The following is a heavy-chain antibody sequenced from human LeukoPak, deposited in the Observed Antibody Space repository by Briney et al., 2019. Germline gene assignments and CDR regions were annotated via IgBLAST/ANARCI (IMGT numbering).Heavy chain of an antibody. D-gene: IGHD3-10*01. CDR3: ARAPISRRKLLWFGEPSGKMDV. CDR2: ITSSSSYV. Sequence: GGSLRLSCEASGFTFSSYNMNWVRQAPGKRLEWVSSITSSSSYVFYADSVKGRFTISRDNAKNSLYLQMNSLRAEDTAVYYCARAPISRRKLLWFGEPSGKMDVWGKGTTVTISS. J-gene: IGHJ6*04. CDR1: GFTFSSYN. V-gene: IGHV3-21*01.